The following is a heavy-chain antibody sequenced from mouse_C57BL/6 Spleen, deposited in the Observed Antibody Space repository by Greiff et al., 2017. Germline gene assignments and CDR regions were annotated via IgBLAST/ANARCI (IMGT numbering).Heavy chain of an antibody. V-gene: IGHV5-17*01. CDR2: ISSGSSTI. CDR1: GFTFSDYG. CDR3: ARPADYAMDY. J-gene: IGHJ4*01. Sequence: EVKLMESGGGLVKPGGSLKLSCAASGFTFSDYGMHWVRQAPEKGLEWVAYISSGSSTIYYADTVKGRFTISRDNAKNTLFLQMTSLRSEDTAMYDCARPADYAMDYWGQGTSVTVSS.